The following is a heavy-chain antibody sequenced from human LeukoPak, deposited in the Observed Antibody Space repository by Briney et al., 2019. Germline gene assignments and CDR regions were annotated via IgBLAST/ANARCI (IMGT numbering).Heavy chain of an antibody. CDR2: IIPIFGTA. J-gene: IGHJ4*02. Sequence: ASVKVSCKTSGGTSNNSAISWVRQAPGQGLEWMGGIIPIFGTANYAQKFQGRVTITADESTSTAYMELSSLRSEDTAVYYCARGLSSGDYWGQGTLVTVSS. CDR1: GGTSNNSA. CDR3: ARGLSSGDY. D-gene: IGHD6-19*01. V-gene: IGHV1-69*13.